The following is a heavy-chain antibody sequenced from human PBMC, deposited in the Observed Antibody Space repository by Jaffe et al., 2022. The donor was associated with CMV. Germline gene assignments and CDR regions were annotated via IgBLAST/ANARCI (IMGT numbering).Heavy chain of an antibody. CDR2: ISGRGETT. CDR3: AKAILLQAHDTDFDS. D-gene: IGHD3-3*01. V-gene: IGHV3-23*01. J-gene: IGHJ4*02. Sequence: EVQLLESEGKLLQPGGSLRLSCAASGFSFSYYAMSWVRQAPGRGLEWVASISGRGETTYYADSVQGRFTISRDNSKNTLYLEMSSLRADDTAVYYCAKAILLQAHDTDFDSWGQGTLVTVSS. CDR1: GFSFSYYA.